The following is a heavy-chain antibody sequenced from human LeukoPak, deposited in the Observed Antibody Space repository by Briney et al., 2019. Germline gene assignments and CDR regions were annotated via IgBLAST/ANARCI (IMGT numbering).Heavy chain of an antibody. CDR1: GFTFSSYA. Sequence: GGSLRLSCAASGFTFSSYAMHWVRQAPGKGLEWVAVISYDGSNKYYADSVKGRFTISRGNSKNTLYLRMNSLRAEDTAVYYCARDRTMIVVAQEYYYYYHGMDVWGQGTTVTVSS. D-gene: IGHD3-22*01. J-gene: IGHJ6*02. CDR3: ARDRTMIVVAQEYYYYYHGMDV. V-gene: IGHV3-30*04. CDR2: ISYDGSNK.